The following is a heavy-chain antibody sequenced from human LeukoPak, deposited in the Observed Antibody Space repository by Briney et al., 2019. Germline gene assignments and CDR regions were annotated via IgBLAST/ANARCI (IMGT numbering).Heavy chain of an antibody. D-gene: IGHD2/OR15-2a*01. CDR2: ISSDGSSS. CDR3: AKESAFHCFDY. CDR1: GFTFSNSW. Sequence: PGGSLRLSCAASGFTFSNSWMHWVRQVPGKGLVWVSRISSDGSSSIYADSVKGRFTISRDNAKNTLYPQMNSLRAEDTAVYYCAKESAFHCFDYWGQGTLVTVSS. V-gene: IGHV3-74*01. J-gene: IGHJ4*02.